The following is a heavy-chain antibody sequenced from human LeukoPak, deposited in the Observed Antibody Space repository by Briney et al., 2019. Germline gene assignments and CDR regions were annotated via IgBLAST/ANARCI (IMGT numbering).Heavy chain of an antibody. CDR2: ISGSGGST. CDR3: ATEGDGEYYFDY. V-gene: IGHV3-23*01. D-gene: IGHD5-24*01. Sequence: QTGGSLRLSCAASGFTFSSYPISWARQAPGKGLGWVSTISGSGGSTYYADSVKGRFTISRDNSKNTLYQHMNSLRAEGTAVYYCATEGDGEYYFDYWGQGTLVTVSS. J-gene: IGHJ4*02. CDR1: GFTFSSYP.